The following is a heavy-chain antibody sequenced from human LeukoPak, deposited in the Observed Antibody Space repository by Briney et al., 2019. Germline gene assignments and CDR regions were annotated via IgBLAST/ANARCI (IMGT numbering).Heavy chain of an antibody. V-gene: IGHV3-30*02. D-gene: IGHD3-10*01. CDR3: AKGSYYYGSGSYFFDY. Sequence: GGSLRLSCAASGFTFSSYGMHWVRQAPGKGLEWVAFIRYDGSNKYYADSVEGRFTISRDNSKNTLSLQMDSLRAEDTAVYYCAKGSYYYGSGSYFFDYWGQGTLVTVSS. CDR1: GFTFSSYG. J-gene: IGHJ4*02. CDR2: IRYDGSNK.